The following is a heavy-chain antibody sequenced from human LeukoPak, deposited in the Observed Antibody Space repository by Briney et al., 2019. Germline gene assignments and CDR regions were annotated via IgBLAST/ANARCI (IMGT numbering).Heavy chain of an antibody. CDR2: IYHSGST. CDR3: ARAGWQLVFTGDLGLDP. V-gene: IGHV4-39*07. J-gene: IGHJ5*02. Sequence: PSETLSLTCTVSGGSISSSSYYWGWIRQPPGKGLEWIGSIYHSGSTYYNPSLKSRVTISVDTSKNQFSLKLSSVTAADTAVYYCARAGWQLVFTGDLGLDPWGQGTLVTVSS. D-gene: IGHD6-6*01. CDR1: GGSISSSSYY.